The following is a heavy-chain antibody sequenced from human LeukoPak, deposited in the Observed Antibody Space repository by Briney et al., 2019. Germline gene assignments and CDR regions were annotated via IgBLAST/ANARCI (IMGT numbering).Heavy chain of an antibody. CDR1: GGTFSSYA. J-gene: IGHJ4*02. CDR2: IIPILGIA. CDR3: ARDRATYSSGWPYYFDY. Sequence: SVKVSCKASGGTFSSYAISWVRQAPGQGLEWMGRIIPILGIANYAQKFQGRVTITADKSTSTAYMELSSLRSEDTAAYYCARDRATYSSGWPYYFDYWGQGTLVTVSS. V-gene: IGHV1-69*04. D-gene: IGHD6-19*01.